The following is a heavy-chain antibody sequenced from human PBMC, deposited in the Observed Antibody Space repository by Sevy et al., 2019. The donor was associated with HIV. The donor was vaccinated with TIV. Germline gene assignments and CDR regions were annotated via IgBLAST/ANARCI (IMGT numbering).Heavy chain of an antibody. Sequence: SETLSLTCTVSGGSISSSSYYWGWIRQPPGKGLGWIGSIYYSGSTYYNPSLRSRVTISVDTSKNQFSLKLSSVTAADTAVYYCARSPLWFGETGGAFDIWGQGTMVTVSS. J-gene: IGHJ3*02. V-gene: IGHV4-39*01. D-gene: IGHD3-10*01. CDR2: IYYSGST. CDR1: GGSISSSSYY. CDR3: ARSPLWFGETGGAFDI.